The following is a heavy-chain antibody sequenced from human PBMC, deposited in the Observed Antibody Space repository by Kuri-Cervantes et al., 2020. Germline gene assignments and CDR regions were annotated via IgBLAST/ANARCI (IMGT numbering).Heavy chain of an antibody. J-gene: IGHJ4*02. CDR2: IWYDGSNK. CDR1: GFTFSSYG. CDR3: ARGGYGDSNIDY. Sequence: GGSLRLSCAASGFTFSSYGMHWVRQAPGKGLEWVAVIWYDGSNKYYADSVKGRFTISRDNSKNTLYLQMNSLRAEDTAVYYCARGGYGDSNIDYWGQGTLVTVSS. D-gene: IGHD4-17*01. V-gene: IGHV3-33*01.